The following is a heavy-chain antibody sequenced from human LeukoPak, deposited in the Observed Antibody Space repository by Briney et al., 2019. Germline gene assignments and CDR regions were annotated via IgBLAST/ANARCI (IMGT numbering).Heavy chain of an antibody. CDR3: ASSSHYDILTGYSEEDAFDI. CDR2: IYSGGST. D-gene: IGHD3-9*01. CDR1: GFTVSSNY. Sequence: GGSLRLSCAASGFTVSSNYMSWVRQAPGKGLEWVSVIYSGGSTDYADSVKGRFTISRDNSKNTLYLQMNSMRVEDTAVYHCASSSHYDILTGYSEEDAFDIWGQGTMVTVSS. J-gene: IGHJ3*02. V-gene: IGHV3-53*01.